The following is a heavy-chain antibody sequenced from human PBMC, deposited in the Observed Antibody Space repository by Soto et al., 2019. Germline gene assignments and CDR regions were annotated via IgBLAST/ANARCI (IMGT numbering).Heavy chain of an antibody. Sequence: GASVKVSCKASGGTFSSYAISCVRQAPGQGLEWMGGIIPIFGTANYAQKFQGRVTITADESTSTAYMELSSLRSEDTAVYYCAREGGSGYYYALDYWGQGTLVTVSS. D-gene: IGHD3-22*01. J-gene: IGHJ4*02. CDR2: IIPIFGTA. CDR1: GGTFSSYA. CDR3: AREGGSGYYYALDY. V-gene: IGHV1-69*13.